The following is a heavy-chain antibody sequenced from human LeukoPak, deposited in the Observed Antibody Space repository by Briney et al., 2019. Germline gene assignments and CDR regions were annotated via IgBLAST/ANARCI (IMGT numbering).Heavy chain of an antibody. CDR2: ISGSGGST. J-gene: IGHJ4*02. V-gene: IGHV3-23*01. Sequence: GGSLRLSCAAPGFTFSSYAMSWVRQAPGKGLEWVSAISGSGGSTYYADSVKGRFTISRDNSKNTLYLQMNSLRAEDTAVYYCAKDTSLRPIASDYWGQGTLVTVSS. CDR1: GFTFSSYA. D-gene: IGHD2-21*01. CDR3: AKDTSLRPIASDY.